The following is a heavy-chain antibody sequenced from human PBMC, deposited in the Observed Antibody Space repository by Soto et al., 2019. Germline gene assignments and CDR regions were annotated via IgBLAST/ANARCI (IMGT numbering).Heavy chain of an antibody. D-gene: IGHD1-7*01. V-gene: IGHV4-31*02. CDR3: ARDEPGYNWNYISP. J-gene: IGHJ5*02. CDR2: IYYSGST. CDR1: GGSISSGGYY. Sequence: SETLSLTCTVSGGSISSGGYYWSWIRQHPGKGLEWIGYIYYSGSTYYNPSLKSRVTISVDTSKNQFSLKLSSVTAADTAVYYCARDEPGYNWNYISPWGQGTLVTVSS.